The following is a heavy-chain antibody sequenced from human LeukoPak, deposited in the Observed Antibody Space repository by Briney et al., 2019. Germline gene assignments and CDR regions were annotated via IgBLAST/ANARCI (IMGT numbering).Heavy chain of an antibody. Sequence: GGSLRLSCETSGFTFSNAWMSWVRQAPGKGLEWVGRIKSKTDGGTTDYAAPVKGRFTISRDDSKNTLYLQMNSLKTEDTAVYYCTTVSELRYFDWLFGAGDYYYYMDVWGKGTTVTISS. V-gene: IGHV3-15*01. J-gene: IGHJ6*03. CDR3: TTVSELRYFDWLFGAGDYYYYMDV. D-gene: IGHD3-9*01. CDR1: GFTFSNAW. CDR2: IKSKTDGGTT.